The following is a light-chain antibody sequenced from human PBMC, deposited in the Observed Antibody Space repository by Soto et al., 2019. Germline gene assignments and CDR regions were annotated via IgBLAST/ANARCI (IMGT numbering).Light chain of an antibody. CDR3: QQYGSSRLT. Sequence: EIVLTQSPATLSLSPGERATLSCRASQSVINYLAWYQQKPGQAPRLLIYDTSNRATGIPARFSGSGSGTDFTLIISRLEPEDFAVYYCQQYGSSRLTFGGGTKVEIK. V-gene: IGKV3-11*01. CDR2: DTS. J-gene: IGKJ4*01. CDR1: QSVINY.